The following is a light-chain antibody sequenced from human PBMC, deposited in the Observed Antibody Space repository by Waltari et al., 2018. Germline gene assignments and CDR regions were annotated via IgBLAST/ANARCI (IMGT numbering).Light chain of an antibody. Sequence: EIVLTQSPGTLSLSPGERATLSCRASQSVSKYLAWYQQTPGQAPRLLIYDASTRATGIPDRFSATGWGTDFSLSISRLEPEDFAVYYCQKYGTLPATFGQGTKVQMK. CDR1: QSVSKY. V-gene: IGKV3-20*01. J-gene: IGKJ1*01. CDR3: QKYGTLPAT. CDR2: DAS.